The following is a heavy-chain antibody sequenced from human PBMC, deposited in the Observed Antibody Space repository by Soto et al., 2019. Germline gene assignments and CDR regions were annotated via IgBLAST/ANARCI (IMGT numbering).Heavy chain of an antibody. Sequence: QVQLVQSGAEVKKPGASVKVSCKASGYTFTSHDINWMRQATGQGLEWMGWMNPHSGHTNYAQKFQGRVTMTRDTSTSTAYMELTSLRSEDTAVYYCASDMSTTWGQGTLVTVSS. V-gene: IGHV1-8*01. CDR3: ASDMSTT. D-gene: IGHD2-2*01. CDR2: MNPHSGHT. J-gene: IGHJ5*02. CDR1: GYTFTSHD.